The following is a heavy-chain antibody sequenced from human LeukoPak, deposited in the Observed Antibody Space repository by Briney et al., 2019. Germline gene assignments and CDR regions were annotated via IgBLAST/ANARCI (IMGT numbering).Heavy chain of an antibody. Sequence: GGSLRLSCAASGFTFSSYSMNWVRQAPGKGLEWVSSISSSSSYIYYADSVKGRFTISRDNAKNSLYLQMNSLRAEDTAVYYCARDGHYDILTGYSPKDFQHWGQGTLSPSPQ. CDR3: ARDGHYDILTGYSPKDFQH. J-gene: IGHJ1*01. D-gene: IGHD3-9*01. CDR1: GFTFSSYS. V-gene: IGHV3-21*01. CDR2: ISSSSSYI.